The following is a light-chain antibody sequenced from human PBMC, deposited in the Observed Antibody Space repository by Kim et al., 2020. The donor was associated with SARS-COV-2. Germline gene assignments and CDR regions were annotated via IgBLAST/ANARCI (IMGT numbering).Light chain of an antibody. Sequence: DIQMTQSPSSLSASVGDRVTITCRASQSISSYLNWYQQKPGKAPKLLIYAASSLQSGVPSRFSGSGSGTDFTLTISSLQPEDFATYYCQQSYSTPRACGQGTKGEI. CDR2: AAS. V-gene: IGKV1-39*01. CDR3: QQSYSTPRA. CDR1: QSISSY. J-gene: IGKJ2*01.